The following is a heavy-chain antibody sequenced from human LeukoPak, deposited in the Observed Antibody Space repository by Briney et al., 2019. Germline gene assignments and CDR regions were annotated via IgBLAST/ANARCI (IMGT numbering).Heavy chain of an antibody. CDR1: GFTFSSYA. V-gene: IGHV3-30-3*01. D-gene: IGHD6-6*01. J-gene: IGHJ4*02. CDR3: AREQLAGFDY. CDR2: ISYDGSNK. Sequence: GGSLRLSCAASGFTFSSYAMHWVRRAPGKGLEWVAVISYDGSNKYYADSVKGRFTISRDNSKNTLYLQMNSLRAEDTAVYYCAREQLAGFDYWGQGTLVTVSS.